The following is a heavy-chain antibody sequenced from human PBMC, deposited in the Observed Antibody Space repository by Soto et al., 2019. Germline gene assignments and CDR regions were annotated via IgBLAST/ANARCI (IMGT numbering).Heavy chain of an antibody. D-gene: IGHD6-25*01. Sequence: EVQLVESGGGLIQPGGSLRLSCAVSGFSVSNTYMSWVRQAPGKGLEWISVIYRGRATYYADSVKGRFTISRDDSRNTVYLQMNSLTTEVTAVYFCARDRSDSSRADSFDIWGQGTMVTVSS. CDR2: IYRGRAT. V-gene: IGHV3-53*01. CDR3: ARDRSDSSRADSFDI. J-gene: IGHJ3*02. CDR1: GFSVSNTY.